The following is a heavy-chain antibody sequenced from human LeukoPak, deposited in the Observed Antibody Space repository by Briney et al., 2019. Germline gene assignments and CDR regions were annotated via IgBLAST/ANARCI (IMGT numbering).Heavy chain of an antibody. D-gene: IGHD5-12*01. Sequence: PSETLSLTCAVYGGSFSGYYWSWIRQPPGKGLEWIGEISHSGSTNYNPSLKCRVTISVDTSKNQFSLKLSSVTAADTAVYYCAAQSSGYVRLDYWGQGTLVTVSS. V-gene: IGHV4-34*01. CDR2: ISHSGST. CDR1: GGSFSGYY. CDR3: AAQSSGYVRLDY. J-gene: IGHJ4*02.